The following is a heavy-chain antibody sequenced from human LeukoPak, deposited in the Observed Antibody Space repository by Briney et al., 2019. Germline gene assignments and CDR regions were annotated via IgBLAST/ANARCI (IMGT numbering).Heavy chain of an antibody. D-gene: IGHD6-19*01. CDR3: ARSKGAGGWYVPGTDFDY. J-gene: IGHJ4*02. V-gene: IGHV3-7*01. Sequence: GGSLRLSCAASGFTFSNYWMSWVRQAPGKGLEWVANIKQDGSEEDYVDSVRGRFTISRDNAKNSLSLQMSSLRAEDTAVYYCARSKGAGGWYVPGTDFDYWGQGTLVTVSS. CDR1: GFTFSNYW. CDR2: IKQDGSEE.